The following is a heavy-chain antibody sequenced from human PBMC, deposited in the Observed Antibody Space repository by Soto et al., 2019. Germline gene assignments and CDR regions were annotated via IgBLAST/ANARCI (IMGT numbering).Heavy chain of an antibody. Sequence: SVKVSCKVCGGTFSSYAISWVRQAPGQGLEWMGGIIPIFGTANYAQKFQGRVTITADKSTSTAYMELSSLRSEDTAVYYCARGVGIADRPGYLCDEHWVQRRLATVSS. V-gene: IGHV1-69*06. CDR2: IIPIFGTA. J-gene: IGHJ1*01. CDR1: GGTFSSYA. D-gene: IGHD6-6*01. CDR3: ARGVGIADRPGYLCDEH.